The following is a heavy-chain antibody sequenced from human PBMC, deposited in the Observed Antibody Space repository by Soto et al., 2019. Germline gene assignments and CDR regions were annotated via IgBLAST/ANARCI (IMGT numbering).Heavy chain of an antibody. D-gene: IGHD3-10*01. Sequence: SETLSLTCAVYGGSFSGYYWSWIRQPPGKGLEWIGEINHSGSTNYNPSLKSRVTISVDTSKNQSSLKLSSVTAADTAVYYCARGWYYYGSATPYYFDYWGQGTLVTVSS. J-gene: IGHJ4*02. CDR3: ARGWYYYGSATPYYFDY. CDR2: INHSGST. V-gene: IGHV4-34*01. CDR1: GGSFSGYY.